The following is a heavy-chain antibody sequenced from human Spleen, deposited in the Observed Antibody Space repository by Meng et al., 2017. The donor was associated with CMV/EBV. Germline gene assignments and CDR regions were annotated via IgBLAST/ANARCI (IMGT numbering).Heavy chain of an antibody. CDR3: AKETVPRMAAVGDDAFDV. Sequence: FSSYAMNWVRQAPGKGLEWVAAISGSGDSTSYADSVKGRFTISRDDSKNTLYLQMNSLRVDDTAVYYCAKETVPRMAAVGDDAFDVWGQGTMVTVSS. CDR2: ISGSGDST. J-gene: IGHJ3*01. CDR1: FSSYA. V-gene: IGHV3-23*01. D-gene: IGHD5-24*01.